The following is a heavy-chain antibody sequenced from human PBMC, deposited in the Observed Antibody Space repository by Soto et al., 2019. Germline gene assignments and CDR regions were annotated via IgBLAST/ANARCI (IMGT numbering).Heavy chain of an antibody. J-gene: IGHJ5*02. D-gene: IGHD3-10*01. V-gene: IGHV4-59*01. CDR3: ARHRGPMVRGVISNWFDP. CDR1: GGSISSYY. Sequence: SETLSLTCTVSGGSISSYYWSWIRQPPGKGLEWIGYIYYSGSTNYNPSLKSRVTISVDTSKNQFSLKLSSVTAADTAVYYCARHRGPMVRGVISNWFDPWGQGTLVTVSS. CDR2: IYYSGST.